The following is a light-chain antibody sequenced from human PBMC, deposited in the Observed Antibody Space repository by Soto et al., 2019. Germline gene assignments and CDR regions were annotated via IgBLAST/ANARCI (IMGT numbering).Light chain of an antibody. CDR1: QGIGNY. V-gene: IGKV1-33*01. CDR2: DAS. J-gene: IGKJ4*01. CDR3: QQYDYLPPLT. Sequence: DLQMTQSPSSLSASVGDRVTITCQASQGIGNYLNWYQQKVGKAPKLLIYDASNLETGVPSRFSGSGSGTDFTFTISSLQPEDIATYYCQQYDYLPPLTFGGGTKVEIK.